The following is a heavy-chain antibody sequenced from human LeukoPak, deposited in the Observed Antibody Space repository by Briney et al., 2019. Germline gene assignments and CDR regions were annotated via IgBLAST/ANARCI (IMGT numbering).Heavy chain of an antibody. CDR3: ARVARWFGELINAFDI. D-gene: IGHD3-10*01. V-gene: IGHV4-59*01. CDR1: GGSISNYY. J-gene: IGHJ3*02. Sequence: SETLSLTCTVSGGSISNYYWSWIRQPPGEGLEWIGYIYYSGSTNYNPSLKSRVTMSVDTSKNQFSLKLSSVTAADTAVYYCARVARWFGELINAFDIWGQGTLVTVSS. CDR2: IYYSGST.